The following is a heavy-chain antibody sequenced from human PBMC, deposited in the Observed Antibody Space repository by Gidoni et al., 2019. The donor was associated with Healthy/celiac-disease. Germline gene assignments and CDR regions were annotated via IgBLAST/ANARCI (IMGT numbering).Heavy chain of an antibody. V-gene: IGHV2-5*01. J-gene: IGHJ4*02. Sequence: QITLKESGPTPVTPTQPLTPPCPFSGFSLRTSGVGVGWIRQPPGKALEWLALIYWNDDKRYSPSLKSRLTITKDTSKNQVVLTMTNMDPVDTATYYCAHSPVVVIHFDYWGQGTLVTVSS. CDR1: GFSLRTSGVG. CDR3: AHSPVVVIHFDY. D-gene: IGHD3-22*01. CDR2: IYWNDDK.